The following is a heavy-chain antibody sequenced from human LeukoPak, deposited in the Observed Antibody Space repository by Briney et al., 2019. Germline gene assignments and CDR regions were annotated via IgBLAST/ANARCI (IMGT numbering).Heavy chain of an antibody. V-gene: IGHV3-9*01. CDR1: GFTFDDYA. J-gene: IGHJ3*02. CDR3: AKDTSRGLMEFWAFDI. CDR2: ISWNSGSI. Sequence: GGSLRLSCAASGFTFDDYAMHWVRQAPGKGLEGVSGISWNSGSIGYADSVKGRFTISRDNAKNSLYLQMNSLRAEDTALYYCAKDTSRGLMEFWAFDIWGQGTMVTVSS. D-gene: IGHD2-8*01.